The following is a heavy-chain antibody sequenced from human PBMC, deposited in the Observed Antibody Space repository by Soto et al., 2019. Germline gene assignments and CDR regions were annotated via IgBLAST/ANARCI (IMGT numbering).Heavy chain of an antibody. D-gene: IGHD1-26*01. CDR3: VTVNLVGAAYYFDY. V-gene: IGHV4-30-4*01. CDR1: GGSIRNGDYY. Sequence: KPSETLSLTCTVSGGSIRNGDYYWGWIRQPPGKGLEWIGYVYYSGTTYSHPSLNSRVSISVDTSENQFSLRLTPVTAADTAVYYCVTVNLVGAAYYFDYWGPGTLVTVS. CDR2: VYYSGTT. J-gene: IGHJ4*02.